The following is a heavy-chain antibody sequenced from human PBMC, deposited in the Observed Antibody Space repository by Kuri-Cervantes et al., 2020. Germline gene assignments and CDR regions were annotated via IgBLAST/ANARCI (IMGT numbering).Heavy chain of an antibody. CDR3: ARGRMALLGVVAVLDYFDY. D-gene: IGHD2-15*01. Sequence: GGSLRLSCAASGFTFDDYAMHWVRQAPGKGLEWVSGISWNSGSIGYADSVKGRFAISRDNAKNSLYLQMNSLRAEDTALYHCARGRMALLGVVAVLDYFDYWGQGTLVTVSS. V-gene: IGHV3-9*01. CDR2: ISWNSGSI. J-gene: IGHJ4*02. CDR1: GFTFDDYA.